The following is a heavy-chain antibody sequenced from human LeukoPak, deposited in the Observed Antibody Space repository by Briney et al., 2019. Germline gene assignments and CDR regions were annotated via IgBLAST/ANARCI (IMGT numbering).Heavy chain of an antibody. J-gene: IGHJ6*04. D-gene: IGHD4-17*01. CDR2: IYNSGNT. CDR1: GGSISSGDYY. Sequence: PSETLSLTCTVSGGSISSGDYYWSWTRQPPGKGLEWIGYIYNSGNTYYNPSLKSRITISIDTSKNQFSLKLSSVTAADTAVYFCARDPPAYGDYSRGYGMDVWGRGTTVIVSS. CDR3: ARDPPAYGDYSRGYGMDV. V-gene: IGHV4-30-4*01.